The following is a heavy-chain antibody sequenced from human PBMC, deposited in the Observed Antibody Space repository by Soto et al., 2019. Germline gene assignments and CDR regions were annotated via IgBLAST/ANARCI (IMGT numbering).Heavy chain of an antibody. V-gene: IGHV4-4*02. J-gene: IGHJ5*02. CDR2: IYHSGST. D-gene: IGHD1-26*01. CDR1: GGSISSSNW. Sequence: QVQLQESGPGLVKPSGTLSLTCAVSGGSISSSNWWSWVRQHPGQGLEWIGEIYHSGSTNYNPSLNSRVTISVDKSKNQFALKRNYVTAADTAVYYCARGDSGSYGMNWFDPWGQGTLVTVSS. CDR3: ARGDSGSYGMNWFDP.